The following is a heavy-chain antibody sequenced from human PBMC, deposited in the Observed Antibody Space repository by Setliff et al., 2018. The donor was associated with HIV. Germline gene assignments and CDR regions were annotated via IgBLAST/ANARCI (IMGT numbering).Heavy chain of an antibody. D-gene: IGHD6-13*01. Sequence: PGGSVRLSCAASRFAFNTYGMHWVRQAPGKGLEWVALIRYNGNDKYYADSVKGRFTISRDNSKSTLYLQMNSLRAEDTAVYYCAGRTAGNWFDPWGQGTRGTGSS. J-gene: IGHJ5*02. CDR1: RFAFNTYG. CDR2: IRYNGNDK. CDR3: AGRTAGNWFDP. V-gene: IGHV3-30*02.